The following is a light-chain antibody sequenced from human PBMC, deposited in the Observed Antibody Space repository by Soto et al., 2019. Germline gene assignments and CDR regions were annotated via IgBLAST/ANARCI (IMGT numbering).Light chain of an antibody. CDR2: DVT. J-gene: IGLJ2*01. V-gene: IGLV2-14*03. Sequence: QSVLTQPASVSGSPGRSVTISCTGTSTDVGDFNYVSWYQHLPGRAPKLIIYDVTNRPSGISYRFSASKSGRTASLTISGLQAEDEGDYYCSSYSRSTTHVVFGGGTKLTVL. CDR1: STDVGDFNY. CDR3: SSYSRSTTHVV.